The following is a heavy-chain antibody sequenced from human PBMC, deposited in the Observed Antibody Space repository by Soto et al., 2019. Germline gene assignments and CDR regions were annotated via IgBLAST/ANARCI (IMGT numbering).Heavy chain of an antibody. V-gene: IGHV3-30*18. CDR1: GFTFSSYG. D-gene: IGHD6-19*01. CDR3: AKGLVAGYYYGMDV. J-gene: IGHJ6*02. Sequence: QVRLVESGGGVVQPGRSLRLSCAASGFTFSSYGMHWVRQAPGKGLEWVAVISYDGSNKYYADSVKGRFTISRDNSKNTLYLQMNSLRAEDTAVYYCAKGLVAGYYYGMDVWGQGTTVTVSS. CDR2: ISYDGSNK.